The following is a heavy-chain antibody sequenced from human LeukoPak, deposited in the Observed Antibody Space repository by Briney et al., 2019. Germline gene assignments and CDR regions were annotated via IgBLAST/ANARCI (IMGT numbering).Heavy chain of an antibody. J-gene: IGHJ4*02. CDR1: GFTFSSYS. Sequence: GGSLRLSCAASGFTFSSYSMNRVRQAPGKGLEWVSYISSSSSTIYYADSVKGRFTISRDNAKNSLYLQMNSLRAEDTAVYYCARVYYDILTGYTNFDYWGQGTLVTVSS. D-gene: IGHD3-9*01. CDR3: ARVYYDILTGYTNFDY. V-gene: IGHV3-48*04. CDR2: ISSSSSTI.